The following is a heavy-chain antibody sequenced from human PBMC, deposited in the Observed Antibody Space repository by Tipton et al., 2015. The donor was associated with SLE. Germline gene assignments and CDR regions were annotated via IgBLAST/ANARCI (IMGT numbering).Heavy chain of an antibody. Sequence: SLRLSCAASGFTFSSYGMHWVRQAPGKGLEWVAVISYDGSNKYYADSVKGRFTISRDNSKNTLYLQMNSLRAEDTAVYYCATEPSSVDYWGQGTLVTVSS. J-gene: IGHJ4*02. V-gene: IGHV3-30*19. CDR1: GFTFSSYG. CDR2: ISYDGSNK. CDR3: ATEPSSVDY.